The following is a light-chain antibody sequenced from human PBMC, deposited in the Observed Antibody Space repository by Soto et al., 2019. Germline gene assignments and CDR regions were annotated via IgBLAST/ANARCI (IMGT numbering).Light chain of an antibody. Sequence: QSVLTQSPSVSGAPGQRVTISCTGSSSNIGAHYDVHWYQQLPGTAPKLLIYRNSNRPSGVPDRFSGAKSGTSASLAITGLQAEDEADYYCQSYDNSLSGSWVFGGGTKLTVL. J-gene: IGLJ3*02. CDR2: RNS. CDR1: SSNIGAHYD. V-gene: IGLV1-40*01. CDR3: QSYDNSLSGSWV.